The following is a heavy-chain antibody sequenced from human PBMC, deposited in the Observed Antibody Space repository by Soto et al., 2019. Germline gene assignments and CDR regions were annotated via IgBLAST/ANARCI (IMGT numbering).Heavy chain of an antibody. D-gene: IGHD2-2*01. V-gene: IGHV4-4*07. Sequence: SETRSLTSTVSAGSIRTYYWSWFRHPAGKGLKWIGRIYTSGSTNYNPSLKSRVTMSVDTSKNQFSLKLSSVTAADTAVYYCARDLLLCTSCYNTWFDPSGQGTLVTVS. CDR1: AGSIRTYY. CDR2: IYTSGST. J-gene: IGHJ5*02. CDR3: ARDLLLCTSCYNTWFDP.